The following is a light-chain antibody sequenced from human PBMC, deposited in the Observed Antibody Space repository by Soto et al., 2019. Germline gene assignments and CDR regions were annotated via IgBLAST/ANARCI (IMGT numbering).Light chain of an antibody. CDR1: QSVSNY. Sequence: IVLTQSPGTLSLSPGERAALSCRASQSVSNYLAWYRQRPGQAPRLLIFGASSRATGIPDRFSGSGSGTDCTLTISRLEPEDFAVYYCQQYGSSPGTFGQGTKVEIK. J-gene: IGKJ1*01. V-gene: IGKV3-20*01. CDR2: GAS. CDR3: QQYGSSPGT.